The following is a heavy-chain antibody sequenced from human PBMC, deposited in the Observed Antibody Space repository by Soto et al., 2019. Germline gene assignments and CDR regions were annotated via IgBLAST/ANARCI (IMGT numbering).Heavy chain of an antibody. Sequence: SETLSLTCTVSGGSISSGGNYWSWIRQHPGKGLEWIGYIYYSGSTYYNPSLKSRVTISVDTSKNQFSLKLSSVTAADTAVYYCARDGLGYCSGGSCYAFDYWGQGTLVTVSS. J-gene: IGHJ4*02. CDR1: GGSISSGGNY. V-gene: IGHV4-31*03. CDR3: ARDGLGYCSGGSCYAFDY. CDR2: IYYSGST. D-gene: IGHD2-15*01.